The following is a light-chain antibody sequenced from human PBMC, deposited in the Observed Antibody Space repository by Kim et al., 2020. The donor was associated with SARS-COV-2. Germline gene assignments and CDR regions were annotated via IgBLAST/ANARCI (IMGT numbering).Light chain of an antibody. V-gene: IGLV1-44*01. CDR3: AAWDDRLNGHI. CDR2: SNN. CDR1: SSNIGSNT. Sequence: QSVLTQPPSASGTPGQRVTISCSGSSSNIGSNTVNWYQQLPGTAPKLLIYSNNQRHSGVPDRFSGSKSGTSASLAISGLQSEDEADYYCAAWDDRLNGHIFGGGTQLTVL. J-gene: IGLJ2*01.